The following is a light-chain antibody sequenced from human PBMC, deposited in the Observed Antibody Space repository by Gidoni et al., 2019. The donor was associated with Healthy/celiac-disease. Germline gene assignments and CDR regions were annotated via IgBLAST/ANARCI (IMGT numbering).Light chain of an antibody. Sequence: EIVLTQSPATLSLSPGERATLSCRASQSVSSYLAWYQQKPGQAPRLLIYDASNRATGIPARVSGSGSGTDFTLTISSLEPEDLAVYYCQQRSNWPPALTFGGGTKVEIK. CDR3: QQRSNWPPALT. CDR2: DAS. CDR1: QSVSSY. J-gene: IGKJ4*01. V-gene: IGKV3-11*01.